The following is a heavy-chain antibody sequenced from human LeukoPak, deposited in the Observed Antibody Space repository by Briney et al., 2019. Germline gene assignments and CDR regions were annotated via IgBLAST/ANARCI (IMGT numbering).Heavy chain of an antibody. CDR1: VFTFSSYA. CDR3: AKDKYYSSGTFFDY. J-gene: IGHJ4*02. D-gene: IGHD3-10*01. V-gene: IGHV3-30*18. CDR2: ISKDGSNK. Sequence: GGSLRLSCAASVFTFSSYAMHWVRQAPGKGLEWVAVISKDGSNKFYADSVKGRFTISRDNSKNTLYLEMNSLRTEDTDLYYCAKDKYYSSGTFFDYWGQGTLVTVSS.